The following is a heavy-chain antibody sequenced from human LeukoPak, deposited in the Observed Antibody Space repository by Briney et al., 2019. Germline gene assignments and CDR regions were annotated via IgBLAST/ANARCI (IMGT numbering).Heavy chain of an antibody. V-gene: IGHV4-38-2*02. CDR1: GDSISSGNY. CDR2: IYHTGST. D-gene: IGHD4-11*01. CDR3: ARDPKGMTTVIHYFDY. Sequence: SETLSLICTVSGDSISSGNYWGWIRQPPGKGLEWIGSIYHTGSTYYNLSLKSRVTISVDTSNNQFSLKLSSVTAADTAVYYCARDPKGMTTVIHYFDYWGQGTLVTVSS. J-gene: IGHJ4*02.